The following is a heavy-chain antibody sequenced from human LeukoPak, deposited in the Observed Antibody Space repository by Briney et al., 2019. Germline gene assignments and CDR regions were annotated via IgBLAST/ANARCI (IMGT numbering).Heavy chain of an antibody. J-gene: IGHJ6*03. Sequence: SGPTLVNPTETLTLTCTVSGFSLSNARMGVSWIRQPPGKALEWLAHIFSNDEKSYSTSLKSRLTISKDTSKSQVVLTMTNMDPVDTATYYCARIIGPPSDCSGGSCYPGRYYYYMDVWGKGTTVTVSS. CDR2: IFSNDEK. D-gene: IGHD2-15*01. CDR3: ARIIGPPSDCSGGSCYPGRYYYYMDV. CDR1: GFSLSNARMG. V-gene: IGHV2-26*01.